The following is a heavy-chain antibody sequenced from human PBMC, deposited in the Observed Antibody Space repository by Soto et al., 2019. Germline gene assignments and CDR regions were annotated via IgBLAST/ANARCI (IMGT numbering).Heavy chain of an antibody. Sequence: LSLTCTVSGASISGFYWSWIRKSAGKGLEWIGRIYATGTTDYNPSLKSRVMMSVDTSKKQFSLELRSVTAADTAVYYCVRDGTKTLRDWFDPWAQGISVTVSS. CDR3: VRDGTKTLRDWFDP. CDR1: GASISGFY. D-gene: IGHD1-1*01. CDR2: IYATGTT. V-gene: IGHV4-4*07. J-gene: IGHJ5*02.